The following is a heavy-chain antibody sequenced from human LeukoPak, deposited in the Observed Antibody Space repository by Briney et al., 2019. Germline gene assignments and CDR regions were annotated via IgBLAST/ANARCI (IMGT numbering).Heavy chain of an antibody. V-gene: IGHV3-53*01. CDR1: GVTVSNNY. CDR3: AKDKRFLEWLLYPGHSDY. J-gene: IGHJ4*02. Sequence: GGSLRLSCAASGVTVSNNYMTWVRQAPGKGLEWVSVIYSGGTTYYADSVKGRFTISRDNSKNTVYLQMNSLRAEDTAVYYCAKDKRFLEWLLYPGHSDYWGQGTLVTVSS. CDR2: IYSGGTT. D-gene: IGHD3-3*01.